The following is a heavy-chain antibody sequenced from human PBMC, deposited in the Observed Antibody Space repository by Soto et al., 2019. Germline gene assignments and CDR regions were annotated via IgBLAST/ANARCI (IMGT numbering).Heavy chain of an antibody. CDR2: RYYSEST. V-gene: IGHV4-31*03. J-gene: IGHJ4*02. CDR3: ARTKCSGGSCYSWSLDY. Sequence: PSETLSLTCTVSGGSITTGGYYWGWIRQLPGKGLEWIGHRYYSESTYYNPSLKSRVSISLDTSKNQFSLKLSFVTAADTAMYYXARTKCSGGSCYSWSLDYWGQGTSVTVSS. D-gene: IGHD2-15*01. CDR1: GGSITTGGYY.